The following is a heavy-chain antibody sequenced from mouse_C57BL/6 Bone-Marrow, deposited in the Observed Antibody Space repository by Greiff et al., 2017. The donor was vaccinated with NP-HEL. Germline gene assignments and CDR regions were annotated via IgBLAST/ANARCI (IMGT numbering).Heavy chain of an antibody. D-gene: IGHD6-1*01. Sequence: QVQLQQSGPELVKPGASVKISCTASGYAFSSSWMNWVKQRPGKGLEWIGRIYPGDGDTNYTGKFKGKATLTADKSSSTAYLQLSSLTSEDSAIYLYAREGLSLYYYTMDYWGQGTSVTVSS. V-gene: IGHV1-82*01. CDR1: GYAFSSSW. CDR3: AREGLSLYYYTMDY. CDR2: IYPGDGDT. J-gene: IGHJ4*01.